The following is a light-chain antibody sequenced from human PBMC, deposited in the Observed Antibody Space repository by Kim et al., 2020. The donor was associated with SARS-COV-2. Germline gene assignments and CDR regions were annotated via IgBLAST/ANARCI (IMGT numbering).Light chain of an antibody. CDR1: SSDVGGYNY. J-gene: IGLJ1*01. CDR2: DVT. Sequence: PGQSDTISCTGTSSDVGGYNYVSWYQHHPGTAPKLMIYDVTKRPSGVPDRFSGSKSGDTASLTISGLQAEDEADYYCCSFAGTSYVFGIGTKVTVL. V-gene: IGLV2-11*01. CDR3: CSFAGTSYV.